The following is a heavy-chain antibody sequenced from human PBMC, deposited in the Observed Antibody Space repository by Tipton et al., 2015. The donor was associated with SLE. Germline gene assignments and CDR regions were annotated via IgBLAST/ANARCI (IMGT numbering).Heavy chain of an antibody. J-gene: IGHJ3*02. CDR1: GGSIRSSNW. CDR2: IDHSGST. Sequence: TLSLTCAVSGGSIRSSNWWSWVRQPPGKGLEWIGEIDHSGSTNSNPSLKSRVSMSVDKSKNQFSLKLTSVTAADTAVYFCARDRDIVLEPVPIPPAFDIWGQGTTVTVSS. CDR3: ARDRDIVLEPVPIPPAFDI. V-gene: IGHV4-4*01. D-gene: IGHD2-8*02.